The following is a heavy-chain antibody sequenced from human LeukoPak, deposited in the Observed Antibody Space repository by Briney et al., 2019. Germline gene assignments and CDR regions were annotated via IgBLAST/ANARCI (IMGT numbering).Heavy chain of an antibody. CDR1: GYTFTRYY. Sequence: GASVKVSCKASGYTFTRYYMHWVRQAPGQGVEWRGWINPNSGGTNYAQKFQGRVTMTRDTSIRTAYMEMSRVRDEDTGVYYCARDEGYCCSTSCSNYYYYGMAVCGQGTTVTVSS. D-gene: IGHD2-2*01. CDR2: INPNSGGT. J-gene: IGHJ6*02. CDR3: ARDEGYCCSTSCSNYYYYGMAV. V-gene: IGHV1-2*02.